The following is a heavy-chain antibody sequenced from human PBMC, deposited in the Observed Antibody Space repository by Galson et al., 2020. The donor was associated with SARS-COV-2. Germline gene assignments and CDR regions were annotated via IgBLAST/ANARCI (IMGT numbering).Heavy chain of an antibody. Sequence: GGSLSLSCAASGFLFRSYGLLWLRQAPGKGLECVALISYDGSEKYYADSVKGRFTISRDNAKNMVHLQMNGLRPEDTAMYYCARTIYSHGYFFDDWGQGTLVTVSS. D-gene: IGHD5-18*01. CDR3: ARTIYSHGYFFDD. J-gene: IGHJ4*02. CDR2: ISYDGSEK. V-gene: IGHV3-30*01. CDR1: GFLFRSYG.